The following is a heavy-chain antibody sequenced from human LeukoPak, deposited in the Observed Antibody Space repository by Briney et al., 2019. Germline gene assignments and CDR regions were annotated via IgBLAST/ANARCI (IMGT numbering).Heavy chain of an antibody. J-gene: IGHJ4*02. V-gene: IGHV3-7*04. CDR2: IKEDGSEK. D-gene: IGHD2-2*02. Sequence: GGSLRLSCAASGFTFSNYWMSWVRQAPGKGLEWVANIKEDGSEKYYVDSVRGRFTISRDNAKNSLSLQMNSLRAEDTAVYYCVRYTRRYPFDYWGQGTLSPSPQ. CDR1: GFTFSNYW. CDR3: VRYTRRYPFDY.